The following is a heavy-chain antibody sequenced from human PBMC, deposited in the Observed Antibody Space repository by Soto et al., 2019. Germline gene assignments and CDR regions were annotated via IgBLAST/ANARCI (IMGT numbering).Heavy chain of an antibody. CDR1: GYTCTGYY. Sequence: ASVKVSCKASGYTCTGYYMHWVRQAPGQGLEWMGWINPNSGGTNYAQKFQGWVTMTRDTSISTAYMELSRLRSDDTAVYYCARAVEMGPSPFGYYSGMDVWGQGTTVTVSS. CDR3: ARAVEMGPSPFGYYSGMDV. CDR2: INPNSGGT. D-gene: IGHD1-26*01. V-gene: IGHV1-2*04. J-gene: IGHJ6*02.